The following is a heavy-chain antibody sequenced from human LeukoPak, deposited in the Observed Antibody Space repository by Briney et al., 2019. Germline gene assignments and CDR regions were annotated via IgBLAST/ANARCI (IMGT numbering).Heavy chain of an antibody. Sequence: SVTVSCKASGGTFSSYAISWVRQAPGQGLEWMGRIIPIFGTANYAQKFQGRVTITADKSTSTAYMELSSLRSEDTAVYYCARDWSRGYCTNGVCYAVRVFDYWGQGTLVTVSS. CDR2: IIPIFGTA. D-gene: IGHD2-8*01. V-gene: IGHV1-69*06. J-gene: IGHJ4*02. CDR3: ARDWSRGYCTNGVCYAVRVFDY. CDR1: GGTFSSYA.